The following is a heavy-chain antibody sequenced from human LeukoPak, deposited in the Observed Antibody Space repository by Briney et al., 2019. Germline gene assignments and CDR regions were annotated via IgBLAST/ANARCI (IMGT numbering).Heavy chain of an antibody. Sequence: GASVKVSCKASGGTFRSNAISWVRQAPGQGLEWMGGITPIFGTANYAQKFQGRVTITAVESMSTAYMELNSLRAEDTAVYYCAKDGPRYYDSSGSTFDYWGQGTLVTVSS. CDR3: AKDGPRYYDSSGSTFDY. CDR2: ITPIFGTA. J-gene: IGHJ4*02. CDR1: GGTFRSNA. D-gene: IGHD3-22*01. V-gene: IGHV1-69*13.